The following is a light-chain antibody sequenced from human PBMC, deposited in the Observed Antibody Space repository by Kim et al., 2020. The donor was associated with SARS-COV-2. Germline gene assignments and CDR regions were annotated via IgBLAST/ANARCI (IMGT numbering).Light chain of an antibody. CDR3: SSYTAYSSLV. CDR1: SSDVGTYNY. CDR2: DVS. J-gene: IGLJ2*01. Sequence: QSALTQPASVSGSLGQSITISCTGTSSDVGTYNYVSWYQQHPGKAPKFMIYDVSQRPSGVSNRFSGSKSGNAASLTISGLQAEDEADYYCSSYTAYSSLVFGGGTKLTVL. V-gene: IGLV2-14*03.